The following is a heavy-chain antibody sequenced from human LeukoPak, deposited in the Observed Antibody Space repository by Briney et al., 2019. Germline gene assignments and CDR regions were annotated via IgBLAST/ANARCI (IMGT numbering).Heavy chain of an antibody. Sequence: ASVKVSCKASGYTFTGYYMHWVRQAPGQGLEWMGWISPNSGGTNYAQKFQGWVTMTRDTSISTAYMELSRLRSDDTAVYYCARTQLGYCSGGSCYSDAFDIWGQGTMVTVSS. V-gene: IGHV1-2*04. D-gene: IGHD2-15*01. J-gene: IGHJ3*02. CDR3: ARTQLGYCSGGSCYSDAFDI. CDR1: GYTFTGYY. CDR2: ISPNSGGT.